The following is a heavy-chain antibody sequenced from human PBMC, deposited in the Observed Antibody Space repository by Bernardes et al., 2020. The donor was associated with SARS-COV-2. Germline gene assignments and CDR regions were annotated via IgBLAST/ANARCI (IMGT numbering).Heavy chain of an antibody. Sequence: SETLSLTCTVSGGSISSGGYYWSWIRQHPGKGLEWIGYIYYSGSTYYNPSLKSRVTISVDTSKNQFSLKPSSVTAADTAVYYCARCNGSGRKANYYYGMDVWGQGATVTVSS. D-gene: IGHD3-10*01. V-gene: IGHV4-31*03. J-gene: IGHJ6*02. CDR2: IYYSGST. CDR3: ARCNGSGRKANYYYGMDV. CDR1: GGSISSGGYY.